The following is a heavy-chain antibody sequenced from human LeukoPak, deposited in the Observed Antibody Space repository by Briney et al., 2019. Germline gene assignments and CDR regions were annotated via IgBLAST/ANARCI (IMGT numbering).Heavy chain of an antibody. CDR1: GFTFSNAW. CDR2: IYSGGTT. D-gene: IGHD6-13*01. J-gene: IGHJ4*02. CDR3: ARDSSSSYDY. Sequence: GGSLRLSCAASGFTFSNAWMSWVRQAPGRGLEWVSVIYSGGTTYYADSVRGRFTISRDNAKNSLYLQMNSLRAEDTAVYYCARDSSSSYDYWGQGTLVTVSS. V-gene: IGHV3-66*01.